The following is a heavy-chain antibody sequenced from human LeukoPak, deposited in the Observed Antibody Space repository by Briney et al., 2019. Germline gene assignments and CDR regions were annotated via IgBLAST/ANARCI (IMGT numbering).Heavy chain of an antibody. CDR2: INPNSGGT. Sequence: GASVKVSCKASGYTFTGYYMHWVRQAPGQGLEWMGWINPNSGGTNYAQKFQGRVTMARDTSISTAYMELSRLRSDDTAVYYRARDQDPGAFDIWGQGTMVTVSS. V-gene: IGHV1-2*02. CDR3: ARDQDPGAFDI. J-gene: IGHJ3*02. CDR1: GYTFTGYY.